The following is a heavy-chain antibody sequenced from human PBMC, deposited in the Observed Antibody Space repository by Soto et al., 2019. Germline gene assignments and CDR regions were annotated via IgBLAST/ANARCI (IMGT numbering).Heavy chain of an antibody. Sequence: ASVKVSCKASGYTFTGYYMHWVRQAPGQGLEWMGWINPNSGGTNYAQKFQGWVTMTRDTSISTAYMELSRLRSDDTAVYFCARGVRRYYDSSGYYFFDYGGQGTLVTVS. CDR2: INPNSGGT. D-gene: IGHD3-22*01. J-gene: IGHJ4*02. CDR3: ARGVRRYYDSSGYYFFDY. CDR1: GYTFTGYY. V-gene: IGHV1-2*04.